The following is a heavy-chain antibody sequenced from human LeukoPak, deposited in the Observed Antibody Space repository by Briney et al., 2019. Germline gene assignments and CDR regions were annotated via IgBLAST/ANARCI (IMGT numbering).Heavy chain of an antibody. CDR3: AKDPTRYGPPGAFDI. CDR1: GFTFSSYS. CDR2: ISSSSSTI. D-gene: IGHD5-18*01. V-gene: IGHV3-48*01. Sequence: GGSLRLSCAASGFTFSSYSMNWVCQAPGKGLEWVSYISSSSSTIYYADSVKGRFTISRDNAKNSLYLQMNSLRAEDTAVYYCAKDPTRYGPPGAFDIWGQGTMVTVSS. J-gene: IGHJ3*02.